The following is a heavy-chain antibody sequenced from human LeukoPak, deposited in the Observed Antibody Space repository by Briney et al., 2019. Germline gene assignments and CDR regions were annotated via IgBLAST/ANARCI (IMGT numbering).Heavy chain of an antibody. CDR3: ARGGDILTGSPPSHFDY. V-gene: IGHV1-3*01. D-gene: IGHD3-9*01. CDR2: INAGNGNT. CDR1: GYTFTSYG. Sequence: GASVKVSCKASGYTFTSYGISWVRQAPGQRLEWMGWINAGNGNTKYSQKFQGRVTITRDTSASTAYMELSSLRSEDTAVYYCARGGDILTGSPPSHFDYWGQGTLVTVSS. J-gene: IGHJ4*02.